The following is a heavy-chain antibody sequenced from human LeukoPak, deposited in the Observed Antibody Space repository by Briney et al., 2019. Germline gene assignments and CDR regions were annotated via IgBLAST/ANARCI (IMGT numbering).Heavy chain of an antibody. CDR3: ARDFDGDYSFYYYGMDV. Sequence: GGSLRLSCAASGFTFSSYEMNWVRQAPGKGLEWVSYISSSGSTIYYADSVKGRFTISRDNAKNSLYLQMSSLRAEDTAVYYCARDFDGDYSFYYYGMDVWGKGTTVTVSS. J-gene: IGHJ6*04. CDR2: ISSSGSTI. CDR1: GFTFSSYE. V-gene: IGHV3-48*03. D-gene: IGHD4-17*01.